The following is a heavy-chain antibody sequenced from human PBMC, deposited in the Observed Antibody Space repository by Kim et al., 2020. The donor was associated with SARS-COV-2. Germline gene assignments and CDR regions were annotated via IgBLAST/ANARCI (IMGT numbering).Heavy chain of an antibody. J-gene: IGHJ2*01. Sequence: SETLSLTCTVSGGSISSYYWSWIRQPPGKGLEWIGHIYYSGSTNYNPSLKSRVTISVDTTKNQSSLKLSSVTAADTAVYYCAGGAEGYSSTWYFDLWGRGTLVTVSS. D-gene: IGHD6-19*01. V-gene: IGHV4-59*13. CDR1: GGSISSYY. CDR2: IYYSGST. CDR3: AGGAEGYSSTWYFDL.